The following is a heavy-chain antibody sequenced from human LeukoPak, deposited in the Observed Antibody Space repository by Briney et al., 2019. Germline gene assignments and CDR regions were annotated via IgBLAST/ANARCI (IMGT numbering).Heavy chain of an antibody. CDR1: GYSFTSYW. V-gene: IGHV5-51*01. D-gene: IGHD3-22*01. Sequence: GESLKISCKGSGYSFTSYWIGWVRQMPGKGLEWMGIIYPGDSDTRYSPSFQGQVTISADKSINTAYLQWSSLKASDTAMYYCARAYDSSGYFLDYWGQGTLVTVSS. J-gene: IGHJ4*02. CDR2: IYPGDSDT. CDR3: ARAYDSSGYFLDY.